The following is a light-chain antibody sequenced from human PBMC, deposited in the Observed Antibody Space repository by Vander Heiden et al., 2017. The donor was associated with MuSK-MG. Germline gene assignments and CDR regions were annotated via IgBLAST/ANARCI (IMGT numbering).Light chain of an antibody. J-gene: IGKJ4*01. V-gene: IGKV1-9*01. CDR3: QQAKSYPLT. CDR1: QDINNF. Sequence: DIQLTQSPSFLSASVGDRVTITCRASQDINNFLAWYQQRPGKAPKLLIYAASTLQSGVPARVRGSRSGAECTLTIATLQREDFGTYFCQQAKSYPLTFGGGTKVEIK. CDR2: AAS.